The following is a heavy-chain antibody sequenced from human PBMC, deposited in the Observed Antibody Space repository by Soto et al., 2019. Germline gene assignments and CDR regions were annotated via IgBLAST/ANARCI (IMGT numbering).Heavy chain of an antibody. CDR1: GGSFSGYY. Sequence: SETLSLTCAVYGGSFSGYYWSWIRQPPGKGLEWIGDINHSGSTNYNPSLKSRVTISVDRSKNQFSLKLSSVTAADTAVYYCARDNRRYDILTGYHANWFDPWGQGTLVTVSS. CDR3: ARDNRRYDILTGYHANWFDP. V-gene: IGHV4-34*01. CDR2: INHSGST. J-gene: IGHJ5*02. D-gene: IGHD3-9*01.